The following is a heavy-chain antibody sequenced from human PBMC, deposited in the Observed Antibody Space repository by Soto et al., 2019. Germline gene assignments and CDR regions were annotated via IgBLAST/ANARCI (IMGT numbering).Heavy chain of an antibody. CDR3: ARRLGAITGDY. J-gene: IGHJ4*02. V-gene: IGHV5-10-1*01. D-gene: IGHD3-16*01. CDR1: GHSFTGYW. CDR2: IDPDDSYI. Sequence: PGESLKISCKGSGHSFTGYWINWVRQMPGKGLEWMGRIDPDDSYINYSPSFQGHVTISADRSISTAYLQWSSLKASDTAIYYCARRLGAITGDYWGQGTPVTVSS.